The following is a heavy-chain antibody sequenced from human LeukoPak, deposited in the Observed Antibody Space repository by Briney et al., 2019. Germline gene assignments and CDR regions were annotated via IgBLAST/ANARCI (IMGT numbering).Heavy chain of an antibody. CDR2: INPNNGGT. CDR1: GYTFTGYY. J-gene: IGHJ4*02. V-gene: IGHV1-2*02. CDR3: ARDYYYDSSGYLGY. Sequence: ASVKVSCKASGYTFTGYYMHWVRQAPGQGLEWMGWINPNNGGTNFAQKFQGRVTMTRDTSISTAYMELSRLRSDDTAVYYCARDYYYDSSGYLGYWGQGTLVTVSS. D-gene: IGHD3-22*01.